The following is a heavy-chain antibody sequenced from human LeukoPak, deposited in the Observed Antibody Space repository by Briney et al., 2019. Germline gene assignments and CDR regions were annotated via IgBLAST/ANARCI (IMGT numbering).Heavy chain of an antibody. D-gene: IGHD2-15*01. J-gene: IGHJ4*02. CDR2: ISYDGSNK. CDR1: GFTFSSYG. Sequence: RGSLRLSCAASGFTFSSYGMHWVRQAPGKGLEWVAVISYDGSNKYYADSVKGRFTISRDNSKNTLYPQMNSLRAEDTAVYYCAKERYCSGGSCYGSLDYWGQGTLVTVSS. V-gene: IGHV3-30*18. CDR3: AKERYCSGGSCYGSLDY.